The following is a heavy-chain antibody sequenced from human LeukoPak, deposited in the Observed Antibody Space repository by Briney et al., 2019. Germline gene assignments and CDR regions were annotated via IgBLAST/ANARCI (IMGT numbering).Heavy chain of an antibody. V-gene: IGHV4-4*07. CDR3: ARGNNWNDGFTFDI. Sequence: PSETLSLTCTVSGYSISSGYYWGWIRQPAGKGLEWIGRIYTSGSTNYNPSLKSRVTMSVDTSKNQFSLKLSSVTAADTAVYYCARGNNWNDGFTFDIWGQGTMVTVSS. CDR2: IYTSGST. CDR1: GYSISSGYY. D-gene: IGHD1-1*01. J-gene: IGHJ3*02.